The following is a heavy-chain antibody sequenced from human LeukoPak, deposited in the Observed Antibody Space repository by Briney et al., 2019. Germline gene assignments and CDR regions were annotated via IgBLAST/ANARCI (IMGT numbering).Heavy chain of an antibody. CDR1: GGPFSGYY. J-gene: IGHJ4*02. V-gene: IGHV4-34*01. CDR2: INHSGST. D-gene: IGHD2-15*01. Sequence: PSETLSLTCAVYGGPFSGYYWSWIRQPPGKGLEWIGEINHSGSTNYNPSLKSRVTISVDTSKNQFSLKLSSVTAADTAVYYCAGGVVVVVAATPFDYWGQGTLVTVSS. CDR3: AGGVVVVVAATPFDY.